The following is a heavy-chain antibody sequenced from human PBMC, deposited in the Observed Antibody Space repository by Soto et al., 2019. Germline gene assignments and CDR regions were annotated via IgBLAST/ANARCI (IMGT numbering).Heavy chain of an antibody. Sequence: PGGSLRLSCAASGFTFSNAWMRWVRQAPGKGLEWVGRINSKTDGGTTDYAAPVKGRFTISRDDSKNTLYLQMNSLKTEDTAVYYCTTGYSSSGYWGQGTLVTVSS. V-gene: IGHV3-15*01. D-gene: IGHD6-6*01. CDR2: INSKTDGGTT. J-gene: IGHJ4*02. CDR3: TTGYSSSGY. CDR1: GFTFSNAW.